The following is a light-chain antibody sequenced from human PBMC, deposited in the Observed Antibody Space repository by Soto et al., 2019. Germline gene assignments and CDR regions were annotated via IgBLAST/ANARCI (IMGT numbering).Light chain of an antibody. J-gene: IGKJ1*01. CDR2: KAS. CDR3: QHYIGYAVM. CDR1: QSLNSW. V-gene: IGKV1-5*03. Sequence: DIQMTQSPSTLSASVGDRVTITCLASQSLNSWLAWYQHKSGKAPKLLIHKASILASGVPSRFSGSNSGAEFTLTISSLQADDFATYYCQHYIGYAVMFGQGTKVDIK.